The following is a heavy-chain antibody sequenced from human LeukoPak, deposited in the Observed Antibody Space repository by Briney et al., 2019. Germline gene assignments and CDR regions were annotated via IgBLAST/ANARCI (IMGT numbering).Heavy chain of an antibody. CDR1: GGSISSSSCF. J-gene: IGHJ4*02. V-gene: IGHV4-39*01. CDR3: ARHQNTALVTAVLDY. Sequence: PSETLSLTCTVSGGSISSSSCFWGWIRQPPGKGLEWIGNIYYRGDTYYSPSLKSRVTMSVDTSKNQFSLKLSSVTAADTSVYYCARHQNTALVTAVLDYWGQGTLVTVSS. D-gene: IGHD5-18*01. CDR2: IYYRGDT.